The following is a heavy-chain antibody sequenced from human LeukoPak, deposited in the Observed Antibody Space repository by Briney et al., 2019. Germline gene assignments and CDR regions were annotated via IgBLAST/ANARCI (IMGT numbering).Heavy chain of an antibody. CDR3: ARGVIVVVPAAFAVEGNYMDV. CDR2: ISSSGSTI. CDR1: GFTFSDYY. D-gene: IGHD2-2*01. J-gene: IGHJ6*03. Sequence: GGSLRLSCAASGFTFSDYYMSWIRQAPGKGLEWVSYISSSGSTIYCADSVKGRFTISRDNAKNSLYLQMNSLRAEDTAVYYCARGVIVVVPAAFAVEGNYMDVWGKGTTVTVSS. V-gene: IGHV3-11*04.